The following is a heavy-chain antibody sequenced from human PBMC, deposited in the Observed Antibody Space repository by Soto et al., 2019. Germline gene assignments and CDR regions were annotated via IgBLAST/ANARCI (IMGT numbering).Heavy chain of an antibody. V-gene: IGHV3-9*01. CDR1: GFTFDDYA. J-gene: IGHJ4*02. D-gene: IGHD4-17*01. CDR3: ASSITTLTTPFAY. CDR2: ISWNSGSI. Sequence: GGSLRLSCAASGFTFDDYAMHWVRQAPGKGLEWVSGISWNSGSIGYADSVKGRFTISRDNAKNSLYLQMNSLRAEDTALYYCASSITTLTTPFAYWGQGSLVPVSS.